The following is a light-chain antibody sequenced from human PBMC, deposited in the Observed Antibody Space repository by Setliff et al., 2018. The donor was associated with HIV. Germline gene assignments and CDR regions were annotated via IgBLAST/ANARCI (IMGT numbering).Light chain of an antibody. CDR1: SSNIGAGYD. V-gene: IGLV1-40*01. J-gene: IGLJ1*01. CDR2: GNS. CDR3: QSYDSSLSGYV. Sequence: QRVTISCTGSSSNIGAGYDVHWYQQLPGTAPKLLTYGNSTRPSGVPDRFSGSKSGTSASLAITGLQAEDEADYYCQSYDSSLSGYVFGTGTKVTV.